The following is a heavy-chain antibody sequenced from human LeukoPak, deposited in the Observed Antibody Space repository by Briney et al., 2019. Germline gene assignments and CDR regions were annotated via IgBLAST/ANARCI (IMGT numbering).Heavy chain of an antibody. CDR1: GYTFTSYG. V-gene: IGHV1-18*01. Sequence: ASVTVSCKASGYTFTSYGISWVRQAPGQGLEWMGWISAYNGNTNYAQKLQGRVTMTTDTSTSTACMELRSLRSDDTAVYYCARVGRFLEWLHDAFDIWGQGTMVTVSS. CDR3: ARVGRFLEWLHDAFDI. J-gene: IGHJ3*02. D-gene: IGHD3-3*01. CDR2: ISAYNGNT.